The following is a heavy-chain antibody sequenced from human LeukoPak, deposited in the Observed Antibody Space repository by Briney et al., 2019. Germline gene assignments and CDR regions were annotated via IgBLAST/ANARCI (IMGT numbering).Heavy chain of an antibody. Sequence: ASETLSLTCTVSGDSISNYYWGWIRQPPGKGLEWIGSIYYSGSTYYNPSLKSRVTISVDTSKNQFSLKLSSVTAADTAVYYCARHVPESGSYDGMDVWGQGTTVTVSS. V-gene: IGHV4-39*01. CDR1: GDSISNYY. CDR2: IYYSGST. D-gene: IGHD3-10*01. J-gene: IGHJ6*02. CDR3: ARHVPESGSYDGMDV.